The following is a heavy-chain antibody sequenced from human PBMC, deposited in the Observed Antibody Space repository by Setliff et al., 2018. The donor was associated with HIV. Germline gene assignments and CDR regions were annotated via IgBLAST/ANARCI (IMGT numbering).Heavy chain of an antibody. D-gene: IGHD5-12*01. Sequence: PSQTLSLTCVISGDSVSNNNAAWNWIRQSPSRGLEWLGRAFYRSKWYNDYAMSVKGRVIIKPDTSENQFSLQLNSVTPEDTAVYFCARAHGAENGYTFDSWGQGTLVTVSS. CDR1: GDSVSNNNAA. CDR3: ARAHGAENGYTFDS. J-gene: IGHJ4*02. V-gene: IGHV6-1*01. CDR2: AFYRSKWYN.